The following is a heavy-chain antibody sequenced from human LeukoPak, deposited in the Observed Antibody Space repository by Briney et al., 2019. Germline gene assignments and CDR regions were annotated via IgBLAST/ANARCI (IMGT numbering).Heavy chain of an antibody. Sequence: GGSLRLSCAASGFTFSSYWMHWVRQASGKGLVWVSRINSDGSSTSYADSVKGRFTISRDNAKNTLYLQMNSLRAEDTAVYYCARVWYYYDSSGYYYFDYWGQGTLVTVSS. J-gene: IGHJ4*02. CDR2: INSDGSST. V-gene: IGHV3-74*01. D-gene: IGHD3-22*01. CDR3: ARVWYYYDSSGYYYFDY. CDR1: GFTFSSYW.